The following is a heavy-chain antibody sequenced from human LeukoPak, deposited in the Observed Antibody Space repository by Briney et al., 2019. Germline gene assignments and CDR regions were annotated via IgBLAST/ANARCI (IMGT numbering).Heavy chain of an antibody. CDR2: ISYDGSNK. V-gene: IGHV3-30*18. Sequence: GGSLRLSCAASGFTFSSYGMHWVRQAPGKGLEWVAVISYDGSNKYYADSVKGRFTISRDNSKNTPYLQMNSLRAEDTAVYYCAKSYSSSGGVDYWGQGTLVTVSS. CDR1: GFTFSSYG. J-gene: IGHJ4*02. D-gene: IGHD6-13*01. CDR3: AKSYSSSGGVDY.